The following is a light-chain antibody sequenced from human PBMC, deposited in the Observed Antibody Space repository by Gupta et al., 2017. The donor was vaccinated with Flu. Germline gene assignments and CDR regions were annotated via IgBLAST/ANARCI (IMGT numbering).Light chain of an antibody. CDR1: QRVSSN. Sequence: EIVMTQSPATLSVSPGERATLSCRASQRVSSNLAWYQQKPGQAPRLLIYGASTRATGIPARFSGSGSGTEVTLTISSRQSEDFAVYYCQQYNNWPSYTFGQGTKLEIK. J-gene: IGKJ2*01. CDR3: QQYNNWPSYT. CDR2: GAS. V-gene: IGKV3-15*01.